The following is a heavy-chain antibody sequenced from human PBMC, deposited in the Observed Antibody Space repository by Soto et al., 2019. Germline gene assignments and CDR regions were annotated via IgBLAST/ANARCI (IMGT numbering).Heavy chain of an antibody. CDR1: GYNFITYG. Sequence: QVQLVQSGAEVKKPGASVKVSCKASGYNFITYGITWVRQAPGQGLEWMGWSSAYNGNTDYAQKCQGRVTMSTDTSTTTAYMELTSLTSDDTAVYYCARDAQQWLPKNWFDPWGQGTLVTVSS. V-gene: IGHV1-18*01. CDR2: SSAYNGNT. J-gene: IGHJ5*02. D-gene: IGHD6-19*01. CDR3: ARDAQQWLPKNWFDP.